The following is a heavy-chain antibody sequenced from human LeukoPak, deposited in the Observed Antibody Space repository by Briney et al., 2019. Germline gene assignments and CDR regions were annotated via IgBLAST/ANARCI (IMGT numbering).Heavy chain of an antibody. V-gene: IGHV3-23*01. D-gene: IGHD4-17*01. J-gene: IGHJ6*03. CDR3: AKGKDYGDYTYYYYYMDV. CDR1: GFSVSAIY. CDR2: ISGSGGST. Sequence: GGSLRLSCTVSGFSVSAIYLSWVRQAPGKGLEWVSAISGSGGSTYYADSVKGRFTISRDNSKNTLYLQMNSLRAEDTAVYYCAKGKDYGDYTYYYYYMDVWGKGTTVTISS.